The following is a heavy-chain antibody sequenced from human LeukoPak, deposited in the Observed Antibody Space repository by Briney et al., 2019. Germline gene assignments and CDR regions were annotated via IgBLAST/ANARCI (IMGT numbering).Heavy chain of an antibody. CDR3: ARARGTSFTMVRGVTGFDY. CDR1: GYTFTGYY. CDR2: INPNSGGT. D-gene: IGHD3-10*01. Sequence: ASVNVSCTASGYTFTGYYIHWVRQAPGQGLEWMGWINPNSGGTSSAQKFQGWVTITSDTSISTAYMELSRLTSDDTAVYYCARARGTSFTMVRGVTGFDYWGQGTLVTVSS. J-gene: IGHJ4*02. V-gene: IGHV1-2*04.